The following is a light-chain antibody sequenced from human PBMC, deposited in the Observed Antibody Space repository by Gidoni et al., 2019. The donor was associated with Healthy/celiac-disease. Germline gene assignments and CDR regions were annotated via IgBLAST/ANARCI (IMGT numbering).Light chain of an antibody. CDR1: SSDVGSYNL. Sequence: QSALPQPASVSGSPGQSITISCTGTSSDVGSYNLVPWYQQHPGKAPKLMIYEGSKRPSGVSNRFSGSKSGNTASLTISGLQAEDEADYYCCSYAGSSTSVVVFGGGTKLTVL. CDR3: CSYAGSSTSVVV. V-gene: IGLV2-23*01. CDR2: EGS. J-gene: IGLJ2*01.